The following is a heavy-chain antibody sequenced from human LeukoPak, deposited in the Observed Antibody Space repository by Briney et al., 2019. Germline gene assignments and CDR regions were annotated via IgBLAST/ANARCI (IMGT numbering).Heavy chain of an antibody. Sequence: GGSLRLSCAASGFTFSCYEMNCVRQAPGKGLEWVSYISSSGSTIYYADSVEGRFTISRDNAKNSLYLQMNSLRAEDTAVYYCARDDYDRQRSGGSYYYYYYMDVWGKGTTVTVSS. CDR3: ARDDYDRQRSGGSYYYYYYMDV. CDR1: GFTFSCYE. J-gene: IGHJ6*03. D-gene: IGHD3-3*01. V-gene: IGHV3-48*03. CDR2: ISSSGSTI.